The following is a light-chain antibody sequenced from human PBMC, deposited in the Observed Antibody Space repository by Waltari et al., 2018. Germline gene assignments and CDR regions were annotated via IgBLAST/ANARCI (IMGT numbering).Light chain of an antibody. V-gene: IGLV2-14*01. J-gene: IGLJ2*01. CDR3: SSYRSSNNVV. CDR1: GRDIGKYNY. CDR2: EVT. Sequence: QSALTHPASVSGSPGQSTTISCICTGRDIGKYNYVSWYQQYPGKAPKLLIYEVTNRPSGVSHRFSGSKSGNTASLTISGLQAEDEAHYYCSSYRSSNNVVFGGGTKVTVL.